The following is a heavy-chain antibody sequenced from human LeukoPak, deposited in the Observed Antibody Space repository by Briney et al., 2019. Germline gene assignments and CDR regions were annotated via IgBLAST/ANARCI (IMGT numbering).Heavy chain of an antibody. D-gene: IGHD1-26*01. J-gene: IGHJ4*02. CDR1: GYTFTSYA. V-gene: IGHV1-3*01. CDR2: ISAGNGNT. Sequence: ASVKVSCKASGYTFTSYAIHWVRQAPGQRLEWMGWISAGNGNTKYSQNFQGRVTFISNTSTTTAFMELSSLRSEDAAVYYCARDSGSGNNDYWGQGTLVTVSS. CDR3: ARDSGSGNNDY.